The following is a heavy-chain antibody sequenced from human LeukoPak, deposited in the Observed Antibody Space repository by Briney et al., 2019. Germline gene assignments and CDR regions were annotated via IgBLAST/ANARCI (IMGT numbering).Heavy chain of an antibody. CDR1: GFPFSSYA. V-gene: IGHV3-23*01. D-gene: IGHD2-15*01. CDR2: LSGSGGST. CDR3: AKRGYCSGGSCPELEYNGIDY. Sequence: PGGSLRLSCAASGFPFSSYAMSWVPQAPGKGLEWVSALSGSGGSTYYADSVKGRFTISRDNSKNTLYLQMNSLRAEDTAVYYCAKRGYCSGGSCPELEYNGIDYWGQGTLVTVSS. J-gene: IGHJ4*02.